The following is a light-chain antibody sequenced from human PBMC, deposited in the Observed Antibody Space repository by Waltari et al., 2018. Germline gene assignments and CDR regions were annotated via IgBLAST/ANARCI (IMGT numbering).Light chain of an antibody. V-gene: IGLV1-47*01. CDR3: AAWDDSLSGAV. J-gene: IGLJ7*01. CDR2: RNN. Sequence: QSVLTPPPSASGTPGQRVTISSSGSSSNIGSNYVSCYQQLPDPAPTHLIYRNNQRPSGVPDRFSGSKSGTSASLAISGLRSEDEADDYCAAWDDSLSGAVFGGGTQLTVL. CDR1: SSNIGSNY.